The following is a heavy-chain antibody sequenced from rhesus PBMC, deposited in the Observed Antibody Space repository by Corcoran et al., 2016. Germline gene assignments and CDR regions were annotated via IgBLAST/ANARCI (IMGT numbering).Heavy chain of an antibody. CDR3: ARDRNGWNNVSY. V-gene: IGHV4-122*02. Sequence: QVQLQESGPGLVKPSETLSLTCAVSGGSISSGYYYWSWIRQRPGKGLEWIGYITYSGSTSYNPSLKSRVTISRDTSKNQFSLKLSSVTAADTAVYYCARDRNGWNNVSYWGQGVLVTVSS. CDR2: ITYSGST. D-gene: IGHD1-20*01. CDR1: GGSISSGYYY. J-gene: IGHJ4*01.